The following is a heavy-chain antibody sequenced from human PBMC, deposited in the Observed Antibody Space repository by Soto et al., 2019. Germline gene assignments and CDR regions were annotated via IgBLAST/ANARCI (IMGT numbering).Heavy chain of an antibody. J-gene: IGHJ6*02. V-gene: IGHV3-48*02. CDR3: ARERGSYYYYGMDV. D-gene: IGHD3-10*01. Sequence: EVQLVESGGGLVQPGGSLRLSCAASGFTFSSYSMNWVRQAPGKGLEWVSYISSSSSTIYYADSVKGRFTISRDNAKNSLYLQMNSLRDEDTAVYYCARERGSYYYYGMDVWGQGTTVTVSS. CDR2: ISSSSSTI. CDR1: GFTFSSYS.